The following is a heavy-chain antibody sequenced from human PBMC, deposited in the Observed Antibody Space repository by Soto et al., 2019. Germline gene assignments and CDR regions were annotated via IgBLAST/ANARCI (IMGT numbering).Heavy chain of an antibody. CDR2: ISSSSSYI. J-gene: IGHJ4*02. D-gene: IGHD2-15*01. CDR1: GFTFSSYS. CDR3: ASELVAATLVDY. Sequence: GGSLRLSCAASGFTFSSYSMNWVHQAPGKGLEWVSSISSSSSYIYYADSVKGRFTISRDNAKNSLYLQMNSLRAEDTAVYYCASELVAATLVDYWGQGTLVTVSS. V-gene: IGHV3-21*01.